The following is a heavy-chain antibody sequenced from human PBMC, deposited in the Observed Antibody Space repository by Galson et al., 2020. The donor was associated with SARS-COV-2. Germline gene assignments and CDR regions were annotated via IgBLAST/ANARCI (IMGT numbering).Heavy chain of an antibody. J-gene: IGHJ6*02. CDR2: IVVGSGNT. Sequence: SVKVSCKASGFTFTSSAVQWVRQARGQRLEWIGWIVVGSGNTNYAQKFQERVTITRDMSTSTAYMELSSLRSEDTAVYYCAADPSSGSSPYYYYGMDVWGQGTTVTVSS. D-gene: IGHD3-10*01. CDR3: AADPSSGSSPYYYYGMDV. V-gene: IGHV1-58*01. CDR1: GFTFTSSA.